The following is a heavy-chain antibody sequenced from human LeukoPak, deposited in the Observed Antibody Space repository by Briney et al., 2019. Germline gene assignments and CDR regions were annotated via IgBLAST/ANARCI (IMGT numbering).Heavy chain of an antibody. CDR2: TWYDGSNK. J-gene: IGHJ4*02. V-gene: IGHV3-33*06. CDR1: GFTFSTYA. D-gene: IGHD3-22*01. CDR3: AKGKGNYYDRSGYYVLDY. Sequence: GGSLRLSCAASGFTFSTYAMHWVRQAPGKELEWVAVTWYDGSNKYYADSVKGRFTISRDNSKNTLYLQMNSLRAEDTAVYYCAKGKGNYYDRSGYYVLDYWGQGTLVTVSS.